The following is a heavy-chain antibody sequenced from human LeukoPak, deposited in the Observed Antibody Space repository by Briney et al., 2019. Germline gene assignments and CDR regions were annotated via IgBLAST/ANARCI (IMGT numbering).Heavy chain of an antibody. Sequence: GASVKVSCKVSGYTLTELSMHWVRQAPGKGLEWMGGFDPEDGETIYAQKFQGRVTMTEDTSTDTAYMELSRLKSDDTAVYYCAIVREGYFDYWGQGTLVTVSS. CDR3: AIVREGYFDY. D-gene: IGHD3-10*01. V-gene: IGHV1-24*01. J-gene: IGHJ4*02. CDR2: FDPEDGET. CDR1: GYTLTELS.